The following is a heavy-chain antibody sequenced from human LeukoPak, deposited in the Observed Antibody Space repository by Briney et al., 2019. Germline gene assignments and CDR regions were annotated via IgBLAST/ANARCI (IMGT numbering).Heavy chain of an antibody. CDR2: IYYSGST. CDR3: ARLYSSSLGRVFDY. D-gene: IGHD6-13*01. V-gene: IGHV4-59*01. Sequence: SETLSLTCPVSGGSISGYYWSWIRQPPGKGLEWIGYIYYSGSTNYSPSLKSRVTISVDTSKNQFSLKLSSVTAADTAVYYCARLYSSSLGRVFDYWGQGTLVTVSS. CDR1: GGSISGYY. J-gene: IGHJ4*02.